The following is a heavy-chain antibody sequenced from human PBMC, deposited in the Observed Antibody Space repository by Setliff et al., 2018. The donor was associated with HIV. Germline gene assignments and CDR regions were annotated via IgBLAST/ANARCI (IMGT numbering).Heavy chain of an antibody. J-gene: IGHJ5*02. CDR3: ARDAALLDAVRLVGIAVPGGDR. CDR2: ISSSSRTI. V-gene: IGHV3-48*01. D-gene: IGHD6-19*01. Sequence: GGSLRLSCAASVFTFSIHNLNWVRQAPGKGLEWLSYISSSSRTIYYADSVKGRFTISRDNAKNSLHLQMNSLRAEDTAVYYCARDAALLDAVRLVGIAVPGGDRWGQGTLVTVSS. CDR1: VFTFSIHN.